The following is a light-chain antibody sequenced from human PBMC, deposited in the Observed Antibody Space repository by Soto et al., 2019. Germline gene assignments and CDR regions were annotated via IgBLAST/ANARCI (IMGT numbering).Light chain of an antibody. CDR2: DAS. CDR3: QQYNSYSYT. J-gene: IGKJ2*01. V-gene: IGKV1-5*01. CDR1: QSISSW. Sequence: DIQMTQSPSTLSASVGDRVTITCRASQSISSWLAWYQQKPGKAPKLLIYDASSLESGVPSRFSGSGSGTEFTLTIISLQPDDFASYYCQQYNSYSYTFGQGTKLESK.